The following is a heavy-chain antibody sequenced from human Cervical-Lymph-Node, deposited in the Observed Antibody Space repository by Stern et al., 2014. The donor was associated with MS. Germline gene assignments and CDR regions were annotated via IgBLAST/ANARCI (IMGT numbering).Heavy chain of an antibody. CDR1: GGISGPYV. Sequence: VQLVESGAEVKKPGSSVKVSCKAPGGISGPYVISWVRQAPGHGLEWTGGFIATRGSTNSAQKFQGRLTISADESRTTVYMELSSLRSEDTAVYYCARDGGSRGTYGMDVWGQGTTVTVSS. J-gene: IGHJ6*02. V-gene: IGHV1-69*01. CDR2: FIATRGST. D-gene: IGHD2-15*01. CDR3: ARDGGSRGTYGMDV.